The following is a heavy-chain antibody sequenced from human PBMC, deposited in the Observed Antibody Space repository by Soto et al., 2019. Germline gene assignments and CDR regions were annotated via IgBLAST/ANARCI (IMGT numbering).Heavy chain of an antibody. J-gene: IGHJ5*02. CDR1: GGTFSSYA. CDR3: ARDRGYYYDSSGYYYVGWFDP. Sequence: SVKVSCKASGGTFSSYAISWVRQAPGQGLEWMGGIIPIFGTANYAQKFQGRVTITADESTSTAYMELSSLRSEDTAVYYCARDRGYYYDSSGYYYVGWFDPRGQGTLVTVSS. D-gene: IGHD3-22*01. V-gene: IGHV1-69*13. CDR2: IIPIFGTA.